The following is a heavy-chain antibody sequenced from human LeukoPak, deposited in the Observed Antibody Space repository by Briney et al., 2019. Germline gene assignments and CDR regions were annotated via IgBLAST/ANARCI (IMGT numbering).Heavy chain of an antibody. CDR1: GVTFSDYY. J-gene: IGHJ4*02. CDR2: ISSSGSTL. V-gene: IGHV3-11*01. D-gene: IGHD1-20*01. Sequence: NPGGSLRLSCAASGVTFSDYYMSWIRQAPGKRLEWVSYISSSGSTLYYADSVKGRITISRDNAKNSLYLQMNSLRAEDTAVYYCARRRYNWNAIDYWGQGTLVTVSS. CDR3: ARRRYNWNAIDY.